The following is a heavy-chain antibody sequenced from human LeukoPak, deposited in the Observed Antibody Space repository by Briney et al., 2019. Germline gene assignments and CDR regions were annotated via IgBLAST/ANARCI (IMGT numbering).Heavy chain of an antibody. CDR2: IRAYNGNT. D-gene: IGHD2-15*01. CDR3: ARGLICSGGSCYPSGAFDI. Sequence: ASVKVSCKASGYTFTSYGISWVRQAPGQGLEWRGWIRAYNGNTNYAQKLQGRVTMTTDTSTSTAYMELRSLRSDDTAVYYCARGLICSGGSCYPSGAFDIWGQGTMVTVSS. CDR1: GYTFTSYG. J-gene: IGHJ3*02. V-gene: IGHV1-18*01.